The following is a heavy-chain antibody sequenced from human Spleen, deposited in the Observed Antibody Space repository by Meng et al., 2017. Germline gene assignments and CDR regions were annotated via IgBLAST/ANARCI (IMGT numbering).Heavy chain of an antibody. CDR2: ISAYNGNT. CDR1: GYSFLSYG. Sequence: ASVKVSCKASGYSFLSYGISWVRQSPGQGLEWMGWISAYNGNTNYAQKFQARVAMTTDKSTATAYLDVRSLRSDDTAVYFCARARILDYYDSSGFLYYFDYWGQGTLVTVSS. J-gene: IGHJ4*02. V-gene: IGHV1-18*01. CDR3: ARARILDYYDSSGFLYYFDY. D-gene: IGHD3-22*01.